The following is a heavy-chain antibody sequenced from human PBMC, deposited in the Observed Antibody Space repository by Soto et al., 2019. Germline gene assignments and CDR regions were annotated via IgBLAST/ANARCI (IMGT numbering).Heavy chain of an antibody. Sequence: SETLSLTCTVSGGSISSGDYYWSWIRQPPGKGLEWIGYIYYSGSTYYNPSLKSRVTISVDTSKNQFSLKLSSVTAADTAVYYCARVTTSTSYYFDYWGQGTLVTV. CDR1: GGSISSGDYY. CDR3: ARVTTSTSYYFDY. J-gene: IGHJ4*02. CDR2: IYYSGST. D-gene: IGHD2-2*01. V-gene: IGHV4-30-4*01.